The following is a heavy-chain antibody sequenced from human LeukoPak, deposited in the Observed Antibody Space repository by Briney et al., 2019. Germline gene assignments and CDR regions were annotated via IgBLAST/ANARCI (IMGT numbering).Heavy chain of an antibody. CDR1: GFTFSNAL. CDR2: IKSKTDGGTT. Sequence: GGSLRLSCASSGFTFSNALMSWVRQAPGKGLEWVGRIKSKTDGGTTDYAAPVKDSFTISRDDSKNTLYLQMNSLKTEDTAVYYCTTADPGGTLDYWGQGTLVTVSS. J-gene: IGHJ4*02. V-gene: IGHV3-15*01. CDR3: TTADPGGTLDY. D-gene: IGHD2-15*01.